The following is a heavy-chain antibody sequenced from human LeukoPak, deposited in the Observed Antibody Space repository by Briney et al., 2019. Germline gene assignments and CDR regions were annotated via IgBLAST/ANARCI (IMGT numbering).Heavy chain of an antibody. D-gene: IGHD3-10*01. Sequence: SETLSLTCTGSGGSISSYYWSWIRQPPGKGLEWIAYIYYSGTTKYNASLQSRVTMSVDTSKNQFSLKLSSVTAADTAVYYCARIVRGVIDAFEIWGQGTMVTVSS. CDR3: ARIVRGVIDAFEI. CDR1: GGSISSYY. CDR2: IYYSGTT. J-gene: IGHJ3*02. V-gene: IGHV4-59*01.